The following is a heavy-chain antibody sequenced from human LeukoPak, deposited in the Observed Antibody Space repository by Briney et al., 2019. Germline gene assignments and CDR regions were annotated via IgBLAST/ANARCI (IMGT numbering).Heavy chain of an antibody. V-gene: IGHV4-34*01. CDR2: ISHSGST. CDR3: VTYYYGSSAPKRNY. CDR1: GGSFSDYF. Sequence: SKTLSLTCAVYGGSFSDYFWSWIRQPPGKGLEWIGEISHSGSTTYNPSLRSRVTISGDTSKKQFSLGLSSVTAADTAVYYCVTYYYGSSAPKRNYWGQGILVTVSS. D-gene: IGHD3-22*01. J-gene: IGHJ4*02.